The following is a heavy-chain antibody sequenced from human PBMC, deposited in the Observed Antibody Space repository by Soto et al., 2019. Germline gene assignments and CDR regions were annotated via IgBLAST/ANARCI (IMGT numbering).Heavy chain of an antibody. CDR2: ISAYNGNT. CDR1: GYTFASYA. CDR3: AIDPPPADY. V-gene: IGHV1-18*01. J-gene: IGHJ4*02. Sequence: QVQLVQSGAEVKKAGASVKVSCKASGYTFASYAISWMRQAPGQGLEWMGWISAYNGNTNSAQKFQGRVTMTTDTSTSTASMVLRSLRSDDTAMYYCAIDPPPADYGGQGTLVTVSS.